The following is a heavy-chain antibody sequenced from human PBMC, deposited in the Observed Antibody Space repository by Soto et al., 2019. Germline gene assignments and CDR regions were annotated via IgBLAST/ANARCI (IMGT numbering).Heavy chain of an antibody. CDR2: ISFDGSDK. J-gene: IGHJ5*02. V-gene: IGHV3-30*03. Sequence: QVQLVESGGGVVQPGRSLRLSCAASGFTFSAYGMHWVRQAPGRGLEWVAFISFDGSDKYYTDSVKGRFTISRDNSKNTVYLQMQSLRAEDTAVYSCARVSVTVHPHWFDPWGQGTLVTVSS. D-gene: IGHD4-4*01. CDR1: GFTFSAYG. CDR3: ARVSVTVHPHWFDP.